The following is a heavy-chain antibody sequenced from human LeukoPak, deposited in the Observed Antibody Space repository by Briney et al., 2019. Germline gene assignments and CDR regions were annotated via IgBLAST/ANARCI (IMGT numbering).Heavy chain of an antibody. CDR3: ARDVITDTGFDY. D-gene: IGHD2/OR15-2a*01. CDR1: GGSFSGYY. Sequence: PSETLSLTCAVYGGSFSGYYWSWIRQPPGKGLEWIGEINHSGSTNYNPSLKSRVTISVDTSKNQFSLKLSSVTAADTAVYYCARDVITDTGFDYWGQGTLVTVSS. V-gene: IGHV4-34*01. CDR2: INHSGST. J-gene: IGHJ4*02.